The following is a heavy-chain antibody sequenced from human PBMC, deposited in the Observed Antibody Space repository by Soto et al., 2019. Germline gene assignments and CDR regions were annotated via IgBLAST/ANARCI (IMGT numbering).Heavy chain of an antibody. V-gene: IGHV4-39*01. CDR3: ARRGAEEDYFDY. Sequence: NPSETLSLTCTVSGGSISSSSYYWGWIRQPPGKGLEWIGSIYYSGSTYYNPSLKSRVTISVDTSKNQFSLKLSSVTAADTAVYYCARRGAEEDYFDYWGQGTLVTVSS. J-gene: IGHJ4*02. CDR1: GGSISSSSYY. CDR2: IYYSGST.